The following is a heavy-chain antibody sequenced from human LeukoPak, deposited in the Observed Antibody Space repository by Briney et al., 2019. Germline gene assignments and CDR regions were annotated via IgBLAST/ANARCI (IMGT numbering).Heavy chain of an antibody. D-gene: IGHD1-7*01. J-gene: IGHJ3*02. CDR1: GFTFDDYA. V-gene: IGHV3-9*01. Sequence: GGSLRLSCAASGFTFDDYAMHWVRQGPGKGLEWVSGITWNSGTIGYADSVKGRSTISRDNDKNSLYLQMNSLRAEDAALYYCAKDLTGTGAFDSWGQGTMVTVSS. CDR2: ITWNSGTI. CDR3: AKDLTGTGAFDS.